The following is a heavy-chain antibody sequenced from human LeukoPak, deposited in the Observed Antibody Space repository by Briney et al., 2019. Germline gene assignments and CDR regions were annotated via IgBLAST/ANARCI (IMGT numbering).Heavy chain of an antibody. CDR3: ARGGMVAALAWFDP. CDR2: ISSSSTYI. V-gene: IGHV3-21*01. J-gene: IGHJ5*02. D-gene: IGHD1-26*01. CDR1: AFTFSSYT. Sequence: GGSLRLSCAASAFTFSSYTMNWFRQAPGKGLEWVSSISSSSTYIYYADSVKGRFTISRDNAKNSMYLQMNSLRAEDTAVYYCARGGMVAALAWFDPWGQGTLVTVSS.